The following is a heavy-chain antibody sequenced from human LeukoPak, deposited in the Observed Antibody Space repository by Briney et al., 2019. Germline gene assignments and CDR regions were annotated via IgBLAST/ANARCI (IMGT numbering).Heavy chain of an antibody. CDR2: INPNSGGT. Sequence: ASVKVSCKASGYTFTGYYMHWVRQAPGQGLEWMGWINPNSGGTNYAQKFQGRVTMTRDTSISTAYMELSRLRSDDTAVYYCARDQGAMAPTHDYWGQGTLVTVSS. V-gene: IGHV1-2*02. CDR3: ARDQGAMAPTHDY. J-gene: IGHJ4*02. D-gene: IGHD5-24*01. CDR1: GYTFTGYY.